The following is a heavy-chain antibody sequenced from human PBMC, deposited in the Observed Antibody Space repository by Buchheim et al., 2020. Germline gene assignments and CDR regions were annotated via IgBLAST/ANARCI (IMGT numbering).Heavy chain of an antibody. J-gene: IGHJ4*02. V-gene: IGHV4-34*01. D-gene: IGHD2-15*01. CDR2: INHSGST. CDR3: ASSEGYCSGGSCYYYFDY. CDR1: GGSFSGYY. Sequence: QVQLQQWGAGLLKPSETLSLTCAVYGGSFSGYYWSWIRQPPGKGLEWIGEINHSGSTNYNPSLKSRVTISVDTSKNPFSLKLSSVTAADTAVYYCASSEGYCSGGSCYYYFDYWGQGTL.